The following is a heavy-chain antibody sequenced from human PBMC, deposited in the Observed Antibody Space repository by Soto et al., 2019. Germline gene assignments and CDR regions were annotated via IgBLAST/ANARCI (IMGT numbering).Heavy chain of an antibody. CDR1: GGSISSYY. CDR3: ARHWLQSWFDP. V-gene: IGHV4-59*05. D-gene: IGHD4-4*01. CDR2: IYYSGST. J-gene: IGHJ5*02. Sequence: PSETLSLTCTVSGGSISSYYWSWIRQPPGKGLEWIGSIYYSGSTYYNPSLKSRVTISVDTSKKQFSLKLSSETAADTAVYYCARHWLQSWFDPWGQGTLVTVSS.